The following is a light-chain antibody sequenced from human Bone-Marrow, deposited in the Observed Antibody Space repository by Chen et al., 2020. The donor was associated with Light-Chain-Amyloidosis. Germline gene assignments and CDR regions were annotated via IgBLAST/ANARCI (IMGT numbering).Light chain of an antibody. Sequence: YELTQPPSESVSPGQTARLTCSGDDLPTKYAYWYQQKPGQAPVLVIHRDTERPSGISERFSGSSSGTTDTLTISGVQAEDEADYHCQSADSSGTDEVICGGETKLTVL. CDR3: QSADSSGTDEVI. CDR1: DLPTKY. V-gene: IGLV3-25*03. CDR2: RDT. J-gene: IGLJ2*01.